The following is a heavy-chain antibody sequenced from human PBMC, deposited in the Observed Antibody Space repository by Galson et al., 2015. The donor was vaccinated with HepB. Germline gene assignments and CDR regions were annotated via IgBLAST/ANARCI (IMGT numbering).Heavy chain of an antibody. CDR3: ARDGVHEAPPLYGDSNGDYFYYYGMDV. J-gene: IGHJ6*02. V-gene: IGHV1-18*01. CDR2: ISAYNGDT. D-gene: IGHD4-17*01. Sequence: SVKVSCKASGYTFASYGVTWVRQAPGQGLEWMGWISAYNGDTNHAQKVQGRVTMTTDTSTSTAYMELRSLRSDDTAVYYCARDGVHEAPPLYGDSNGDYFYYYGMDVWGQGTTVTVSS. CDR1: GYTFASYG.